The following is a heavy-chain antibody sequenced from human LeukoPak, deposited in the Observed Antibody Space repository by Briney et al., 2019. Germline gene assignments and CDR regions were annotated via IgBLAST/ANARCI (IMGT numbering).Heavy chain of an antibody. J-gene: IGHJ4*02. CDR2: ISDSGGGT. CDR1: GFAFSSYG. D-gene: IGHD6-19*01. CDR3: AKVGIGWVAFEN. Sequence: PGGSLRLSCAASGFAFSSYGMTWVRQVPGEGLEWVSGISDSGGGTFYAGSVKGRFTISRDNSKNTLFLQMNTLRSEDTAVYYCAKVGIGWVAFENWGQGTLVTVSS. V-gene: IGHV3-23*01.